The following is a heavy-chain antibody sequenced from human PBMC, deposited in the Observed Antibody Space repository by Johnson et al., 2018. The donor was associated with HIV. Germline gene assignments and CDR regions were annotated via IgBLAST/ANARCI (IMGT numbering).Heavy chain of an antibody. J-gene: IGHJ3*02. D-gene: IGHD3-22*01. V-gene: IGHV3-30*02. Sequence: QVQLVESGGGVVQPGRSLRLSCAASGFTFSSYGMHWVRQAPGKGLEWVAFIRYDGSSKYYADSVKGRFTISRDNSKTTLYLKLNCLRAEDTAVYYCAKGASITMIVAVVRAFDIWGQGTMVTVSS. CDR2: IRYDGSSK. CDR1: GFTFSSYG. CDR3: AKGASITMIVAVVRAFDI.